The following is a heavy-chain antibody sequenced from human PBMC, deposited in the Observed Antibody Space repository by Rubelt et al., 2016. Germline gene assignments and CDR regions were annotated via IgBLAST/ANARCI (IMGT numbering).Heavy chain of an antibody. CDR1: GGSISSGGYY. Sequence: QVQLQESGPGLVKPSQTLSLTCTVSGGSISSGGYYWSWIRQHPGKGLEWIGYIYYSGFTYYNPSLKSRVTISVDTSKNQFSLKLSSVTAADTAVYYCARDKWVRAFYDPPAWVQGTLVTVSS. J-gene: IGHJ5*02. CDR3: ARDKWVRAFYDPPA. D-gene: IGHD5-12*01. V-gene: IGHV4-31*03. CDR2: IYYSGFT.